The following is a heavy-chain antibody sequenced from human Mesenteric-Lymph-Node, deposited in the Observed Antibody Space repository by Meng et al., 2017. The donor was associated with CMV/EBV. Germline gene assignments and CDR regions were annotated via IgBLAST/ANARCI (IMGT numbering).Heavy chain of an antibody. V-gene: IGHV4-39*01. CDR3: ARAVLRFLEWDLSPHPYGMDV. CDR1: GGSISSSSYY. J-gene: IGHJ6*02. CDR2: IYYSGST. D-gene: IGHD3-3*01. Sequence: GSLRLSCTVSGGSISSSSYYWGWIRQPPGKGLEWIGSIYYSGSTYYNPSLKSRVTISVDTSKNQFSLKLSSVTAADTAVYYCARAVLRFLEWDLSPHPYGMDVWGQGTPVTVSS.